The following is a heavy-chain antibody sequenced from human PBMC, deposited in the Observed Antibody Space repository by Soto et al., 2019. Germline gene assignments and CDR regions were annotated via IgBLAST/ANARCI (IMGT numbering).Heavy chain of an antibody. V-gene: IGHV1-18*01. Sequence: ASVKVSCKASGYTFTSYGISWVRQAPGQGLEWMGWISAYNGNTNYAQKLQGRVTMTTDTSTGTAYMELRSLRSDDTAVYYCARDLYYYDSSGYSHFDYWGQGTLVTVSS. CDR1: GYTFTSYG. D-gene: IGHD3-22*01. CDR3: ARDLYYYDSSGYSHFDY. CDR2: ISAYNGNT. J-gene: IGHJ4*02.